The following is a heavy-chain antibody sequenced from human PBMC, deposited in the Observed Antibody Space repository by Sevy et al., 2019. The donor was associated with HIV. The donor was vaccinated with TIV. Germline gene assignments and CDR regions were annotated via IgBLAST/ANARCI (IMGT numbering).Heavy chain of an antibody. Sequence: SETLSLTCTVSGGSISSGGYYWSWIRQHPGKGLEWIGYIYYSGNTYYNPSLKSRVTISVDTSKNRFSLKLSSVTAADTALYYCARDRRDVTGTDSYYFDYWGQGTLVTVSS. CDR2: IYYSGNT. CDR1: GGSISSGGYY. V-gene: IGHV4-31*03. D-gene: IGHD1-7*01. J-gene: IGHJ4*02. CDR3: ARDRRDVTGTDSYYFDY.